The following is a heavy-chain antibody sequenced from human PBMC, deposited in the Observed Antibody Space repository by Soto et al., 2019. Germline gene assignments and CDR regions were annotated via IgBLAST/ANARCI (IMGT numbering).Heavy chain of an antibody. Sequence: QVELVHSGAEVKKPGASVKVSCKASGYTFTSYDINWVRQATGQGLEWKGWINPNSGNTGYAHKIHGKATMTRDTSIHTAYMEMSTLRSEDTAVHYCARDKTSCCMDVWGHWTAVTVSS. J-gene: IGHJ6*02. CDR3: ARDKTSCCMDV. CDR1: GYTFTSYD. CDR2: INPNSGNT. D-gene: IGHD6-6*01. V-gene: IGHV1-8*01.